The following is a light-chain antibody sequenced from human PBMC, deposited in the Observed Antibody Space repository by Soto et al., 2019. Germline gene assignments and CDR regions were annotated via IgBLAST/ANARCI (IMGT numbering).Light chain of an antibody. CDR2: YDD. CDR3: AAWDDSPNGYV. V-gene: IGLV1-36*01. CDR1: SSNIGNNA. J-gene: IGLJ1*01. Sequence: QSVLTQPPSVSEAPRQRVTISCSGSSSNIGNNAVNWYQQLPGKAPKLLIYYDDLLPSGVSDRFSGSKSGTSASLAICGLQSEDEADYYCAAWDDSPNGYVFGTGTKVTVL.